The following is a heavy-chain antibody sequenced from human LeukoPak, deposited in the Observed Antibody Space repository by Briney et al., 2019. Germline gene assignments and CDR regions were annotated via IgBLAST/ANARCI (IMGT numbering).Heavy chain of an antibody. CDR2: IYYSGST. Sequence: SETLSLTCTVSGGSISSYYWSWIRQPPGKGLEWTGYIYYSGSTKYNPSLKSRVTISVDTSKNQFSLKLSSVTAADTAVYYCAREGSSSTSCYTGCAFDIWGQGTMVTVSS. J-gene: IGHJ3*02. CDR3: AREGSSSTSCYTGCAFDI. D-gene: IGHD2-2*02. V-gene: IGHV4-59*01. CDR1: GGSISSYY.